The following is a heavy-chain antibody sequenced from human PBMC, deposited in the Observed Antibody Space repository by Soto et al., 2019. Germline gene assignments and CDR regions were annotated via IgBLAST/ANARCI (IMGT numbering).Heavy chain of an antibody. V-gene: IGHV1-3*01. J-gene: IGHJ3*02. CDR2: INAGNGNT. CDR1: GYTFTSYA. Sequence: ASVKVSCKASGYTFTSYAMHWVRQAPGQRLEWMGWINAGNGNTKYSQKFQGRVTITRDTSASTAYMELSSLRSEDTAVYYCARDPLLYCSGGSCQRGAFDIWGQGTMVTVSS. CDR3: ARDPLLYCSGGSCQRGAFDI. D-gene: IGHD2-15*01.